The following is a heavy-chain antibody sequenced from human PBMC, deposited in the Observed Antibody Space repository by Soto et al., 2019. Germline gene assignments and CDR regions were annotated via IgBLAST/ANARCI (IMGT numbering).Heavy chain of an antibody. CDR1: GGTFSSYA. V-gene: IGHV1-69*01. D-gene: IGHD1-26*01. J-gene: IGHJ6*02. CDR2: IIPIFGTA. Sequence: QVQLVQSGAEVKKPGSSVKVSCKASGGTFSSYAISWVRQAPGQGLEWMGGIIPIFGTANYAQKFQGRVTITADESTSAAYMELSSLRSEDTAVYYCARHSGSYSKYYYYYGMDVWGQGTTVTVSS. CDR3: ARHSGSYSKYYYYYGMDV.